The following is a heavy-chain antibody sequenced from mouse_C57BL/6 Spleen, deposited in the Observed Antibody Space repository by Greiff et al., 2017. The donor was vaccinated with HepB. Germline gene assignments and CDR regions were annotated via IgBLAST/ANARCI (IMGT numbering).Heavy chain of an antibody. CDR2: ISDGGSYT. CDR3: AREDYYGSRGMDY. D-gene: IGHD1-1*01. J-gene: IGHJ4*01. Sequence: EVQGVESGGGLVKPGGSLKLSCAASGFTFSSYAMSWVRQTPEKRLEWVATISDGGSYTYYPDNVKGRSTISRDNAKNNLYLQMSHLKSEDTAMYYCAREDYYGSRGMDYWGQGTSVTVSS. V-gene: IGHV5-4*01. CDR1: GFTFSSYA.